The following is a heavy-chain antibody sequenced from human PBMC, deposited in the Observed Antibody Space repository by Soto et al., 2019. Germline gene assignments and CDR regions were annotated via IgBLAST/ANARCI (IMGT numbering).Heavy chain of an antibody. J-gene: IGHJ2*01. CDR2: IYHSGST. D-gene: IGHD6-19*01. Sequence: QVQLQESGPGLVKPSGTLSLTCAVSGGSISSSNWWSWVRQPPGKGLEWIGEIYHSGSTNYNPSLKGRVPISVDKSKNQFSLKLSSVTAADTAVYYCARSGIAVAPDWYFDLWGRGTLVTVSS. V-gene: IGHV4-4*02. CDR1: GGSISSSNW. CDR3: ARSGIAVAPDWYFDL.